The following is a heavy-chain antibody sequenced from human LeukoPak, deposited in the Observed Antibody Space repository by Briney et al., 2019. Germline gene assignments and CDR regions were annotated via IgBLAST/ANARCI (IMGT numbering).Heavy chain of an antibody. D-gene: IGHD4-17*01. V-gene: IGHV3-23*01. J-gene: IGHJ4*02. CDR3: AKSGYGAPGGY. CDR2: ISNSGDNT. Sequence: TGGSLRLSCAASGFTFSNYAMNWVRQDPGKGLQWVSGISNSGDNTFYADSVKGRFTISRDNSKNTLYLQMNSLRSEDTAVYYCAKSGYGAPGGYWGQGTLVTVSS. CDR1: GFTFSNYA.